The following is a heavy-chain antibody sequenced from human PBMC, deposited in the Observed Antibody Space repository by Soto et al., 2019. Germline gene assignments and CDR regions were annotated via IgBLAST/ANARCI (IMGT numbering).Heavy chain of an antibody. D-gene: IGHD3-22*01. CDR1: GFTFSSYA. J-gene: IGHJ4*02. Sequence: PGGSLRLSCAASGFTFSSYAMHWVRQAPGKGLEWVAVISYDGSNKYYADSVKGRFTISRDNSKNTLYLQMNSLRAEDTAVYYCAKNYYDSSGSFRRGYFDYWGQGTLVTV. CDR3: AKNYYDSSGSFRRGYFDY. V-gene: IGHV3-30-3*01. CDR2: ISYDGSNK.